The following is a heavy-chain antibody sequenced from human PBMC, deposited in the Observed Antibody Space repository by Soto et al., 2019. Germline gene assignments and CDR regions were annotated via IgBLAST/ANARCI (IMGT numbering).Heavy chain of an antibody. D-gene: IGHD1-7*01. CDR1: GFSLSTSGVG. J-gene: IGHJ4*02. CDR3: AHRRIGVSQWNYGDFDY. V-gene: IGHV2-5*02. Sequence: QITLKESGPTMVKPTQTLTLTCTFSGFSLSTSGVGVGWVRQPPGKALERIVFIYRDDDKRYSPSLRSRLTITKDTSKNQVVLTMTNVDPVDTATYFCAHRRIGVSQWNYGDFDYWGQGTLVTVSS. CDR2: IYRDDDK.